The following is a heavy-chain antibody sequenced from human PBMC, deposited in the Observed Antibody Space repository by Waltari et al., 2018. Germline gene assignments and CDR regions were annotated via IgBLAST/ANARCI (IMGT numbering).Heavy chain of an antibody. Sequence: QVQLVQSGAEVKKPGASVKVSCKVSGYPLTELSMHWVRQAPGKGLEWMGGFDPEDGETIYAQKFQGRVTMTEDTSTDTAYMELSSLRSEDTAVYYCATVGYCSGGSCYSRPYYFDYWGQGTLVTVSS. CDR2: FDPEDGET. J-gene: IGHJ4*02. CDR3: ATVGYCSGGSCYSRPYYFDY. D-gene: IGHD2-15*01. CDR1: GYPLTELS. V-gene: IGHV1-24*01.